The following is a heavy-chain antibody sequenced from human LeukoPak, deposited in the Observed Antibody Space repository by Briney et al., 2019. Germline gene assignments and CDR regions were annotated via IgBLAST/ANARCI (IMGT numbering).Heavy chain of an antibody. V-gene: IGHV3-23*01. CDR3: AKDQRYSSGWYNWFDP. D-gene: IGHD6-19*01. Sequence: PGGSLRLSCAASGFTFSSSAMSWVRQAPGKGLEWVSAISNNGGYTYYADSVQGRFTISRDNSKSTLCLQMNSLRAEDTAVYYCAKDQRYSSGWYNWFDPWGQGTLVTVST. CDR2: ISNNGGYT. J-gene: IGHJ5*02. CDR1: GFTFSSSA.